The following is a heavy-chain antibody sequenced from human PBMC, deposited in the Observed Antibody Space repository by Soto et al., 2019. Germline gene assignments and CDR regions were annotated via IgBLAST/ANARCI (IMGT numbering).Heavy chain of an antibody. D-gene: IGHD3-3*01. CDR3: SRDGDFYGLDV. CDR1: GFTSDDYDYA. J-gene: IGHJ6*02. V-gene: IGHV3-49*04. CDR2: IRGSTYGGTT. Sequence: PGGSLRLSCTFSGFTSDDYDYALTWVRQAPGKGLQWLGLIRGSTYGGTTAYAASVKGRFTISRDDSKGIAYLQMNSLKTEDTAVYYCSRDGDFYGLDVWGQGTTVTVSS.